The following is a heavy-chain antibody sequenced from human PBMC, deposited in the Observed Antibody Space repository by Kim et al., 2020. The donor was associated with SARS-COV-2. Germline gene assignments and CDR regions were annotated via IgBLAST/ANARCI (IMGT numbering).Heavy chain of an antibody. CDR1: GGSFSGYY. Sequence: SETLSLTCAVYGGSFSGYYWSWIRQPPGKGLEWIGEINHSGSTNYNPSLKSRVTISVDTSKNQFSLKLSSVTAADTAVYYCARGASQSNYYYGSGRGRAFDIWGQGTMVTVSS. D-gene: IGHD3-10*01. J-gene: IGHJ3*02. V-gene: IGHV4-34*01. CDR2: INHSGST. CDR3: ARGASQSNYYYGSGRGRAFDI.